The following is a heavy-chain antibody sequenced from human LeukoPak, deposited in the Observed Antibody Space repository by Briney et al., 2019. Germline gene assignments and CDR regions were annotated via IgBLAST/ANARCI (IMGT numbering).Heavy chain of an antibody. V-gene: IGHV4-34*01. Sequence: SETLSLTCAVYGGSFSGYYWSWIRQPPGKGLEWIGEINHSGSTNYNPSLKSRVTISVDTSKNQFSLKLSSVTAADTAVYYCARLRFLEWLRLTGYLDYWGQGTLVTVSS. D-gene: IGHD3-3*01. CDR2: INHSGST. J-gene: IGHJ4*02. CDR1: GGSFSGYY. CDR3: ARLRFLEWLRLTGYLDY.